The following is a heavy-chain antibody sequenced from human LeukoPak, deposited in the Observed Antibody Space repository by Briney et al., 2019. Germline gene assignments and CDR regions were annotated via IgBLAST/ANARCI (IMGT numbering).Heavy chain of an antibody. Sequence: ASVKVSCKASGYTFTSYAINWVRQAPGQGLEWMGGMNPNRGNIDYAQKFQGRVTITRNTSTSTAYMELSRLRSEATAVYYCARGAYCSRTSCYYWFDPWGQGTLVTVSS. V-gene: IGHV1-8*03. CDR3: ARGAYCSRTSCYYWFDP. CDR1: GYTFTSYA. J-gene: IGHJ5*02. D-gene: IGHD2-2*01. CDR2: MNPNRGNI.